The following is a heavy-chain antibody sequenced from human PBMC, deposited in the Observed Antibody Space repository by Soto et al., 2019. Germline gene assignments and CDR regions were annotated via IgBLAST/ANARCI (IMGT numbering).Heavy chain of an antibody. J-gene: IGHJ6*02. V-gene: IGHV1-69*01. Sequence: QVQLVQSGAEVKKPGSSVKVSCKASGGTFSSYAISWVRQAPGQGLEWMGGIIPIFGTANYAQKIQGRVTITADESTSTAYMELSSLRSDDTAVYYCARALVNYDILTGYANYGMDVWGQGTTVTVSS. D-gene: IGHD3-9*01. CDR3: ARALVNYDILTGYANYGMDV. CDR2: IIPIFGTA. CDR1: GGTFSSYA.